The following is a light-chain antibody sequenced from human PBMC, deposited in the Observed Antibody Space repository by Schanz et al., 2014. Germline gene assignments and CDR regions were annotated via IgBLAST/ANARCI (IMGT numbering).Light chain of an antibody. CDR2: DTN. V-gene: IGLV7-46*01. CDR3: LLCYSGARPHV. CDR1: TGAVTNGHY. Sequence: QSVVTQEPSLTVSPGGTVTLTCGSSTGAVTNGHYPYWFQQKPGQAPRTLIYDTNNKHSWTPARFSGSLLGDKAALTLSGAQPEDEAEYYCLLCYSGARPHVIGPGTKLTVL. J-gene: IGLJ1*01.